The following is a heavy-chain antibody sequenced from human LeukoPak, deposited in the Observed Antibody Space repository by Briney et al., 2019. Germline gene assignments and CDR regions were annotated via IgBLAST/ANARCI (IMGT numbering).Heavy chain of an antibody. Sequence: PGGSLRLSCAASGFTFRSYAMSWVRQAPGKGLEWVSAISGSGDTTCYADSVKGRFTISRDNSKNTLYLQMNSLRPEDTAVYYCAKVGARGCSSSTCFIYWGQGTLVTVSS. CDR3: AKVGARGCSSSTCFIY. V-gene: IGHV3-23*01. D-gene: IGHD2-2*01. J-gene: IGHJ4*02. CDR2: ISGSGDTT. CDR1: GFTFRSYA.